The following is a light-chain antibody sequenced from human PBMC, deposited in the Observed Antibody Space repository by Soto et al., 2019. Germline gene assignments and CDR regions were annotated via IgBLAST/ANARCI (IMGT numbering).Light chain of an antibody. CDR1: QDISNF. Sequence: DIQMTQSPSSLSASVGDRVTISCRASQDISNFLTWFQQKPGKAPRALIVAASGLQSGVPSRFSGSGSGTEFTRTSSSLQPEDSATYDCQQYSSYPITFGQGTRLEIK. V-gene: IGKV1-16*01. CDR2: AAS. J-gene: IGKJ5*01. CDR3: QQYSSYPIT.